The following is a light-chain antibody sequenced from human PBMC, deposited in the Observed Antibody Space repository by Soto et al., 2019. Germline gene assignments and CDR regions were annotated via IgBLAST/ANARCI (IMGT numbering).Light chain of an antibody. V-gene: IGLV1-44*01. CDR2: SNN. CDR3: AAWDDSLNAVI. J-gene: IGLJ2*01. Sequence: QSVLTQPPSASGTPGQRVTISCSGSNSNIGSNTVNWYRQLPGTAPKLLIYSNNQRPSGVPDRFSGSKSDTSASLAISGLQSEDESDYFCAAWDDSLNAVIFGGGTKLTVL. CDR1: NSNIGSNT.